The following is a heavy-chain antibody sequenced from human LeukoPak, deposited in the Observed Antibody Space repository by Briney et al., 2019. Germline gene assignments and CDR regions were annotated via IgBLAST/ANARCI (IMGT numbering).Heavy chain of an antibody. D-gene: IGHD6-19*01. Sequence: SETLSLTCAVYGYSISSGYYWGWIRQPPGKGLEWIGSIYHSGSTYYNPSLKSRVTISVDTSKNQFSLKLSSVTAADTAVFYCARVGQWSPFDYWGQGTLVTVSS. J-gene: IGHJ4*02. CDR1: GYSISSGYY. V-gene: IGHV4-38-2*01. CDR3: ARVGQWSPFDY. CDR2: IYHSGST.